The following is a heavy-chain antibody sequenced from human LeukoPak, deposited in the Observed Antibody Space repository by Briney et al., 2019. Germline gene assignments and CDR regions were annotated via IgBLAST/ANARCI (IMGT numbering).Heavy chain of an antibody. CDR2: IYYSGSP. Sequence: PSETLSLTCTVSGGSISSGDYYWSWIRQPPGKGLKWIGYIYYSGSPYYNPSLKSRVTISVDTSKNQFSLKLSSVTAADTAVYYCARVEDSSGYAFDIWGQGTMVTVST. CDR3: ARVEDSSGYAFDI. D-gene: IGHD3-22*01. J-gene: IGHJ3*02. CDR1: GGSISSGDYY. V-gene: IGHV4-30-4*01.